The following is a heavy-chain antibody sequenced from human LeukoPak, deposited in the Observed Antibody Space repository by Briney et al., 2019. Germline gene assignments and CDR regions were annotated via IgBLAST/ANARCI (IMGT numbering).Heavy chain of an antibody. D-gene: IGHD6-13*01. J-gene: IGHJ5*02. CDR3: AGVRIAAASTASNWFDP. CDR1: GYSISSGYY. V-gene: IGHV4-38-2*01. Sequence: SETLSLTCAVSGYSISSGYYWGWIRQPPGKGLEWIGSIYHSGSTYYNPSLKSRVTISVDTSKNQFSLKLSSVTAADTAVYYCAGVRIAAASTASNWFDPWGQGTLVTVSS. CDR2: IYHSGST.